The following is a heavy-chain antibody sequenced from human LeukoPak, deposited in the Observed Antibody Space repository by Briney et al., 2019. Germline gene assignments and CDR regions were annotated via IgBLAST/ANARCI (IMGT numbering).Heavy chain of an antibody. CDR3: ARDKLPHCSGGSCYPFDY. V-gene: IGHV1-18*01. J-gene: IGHJ4*02. Sequence: ASVKVSCKASGYTFTSYGISWVRQAPGEGLEWMGWISAHNGNTNYAQKLQDRVTMTTDTSTSTTYMELRSLRSDDKAVYYCARDKLPHCSGGSCYPFDYWGQGTLVTVSS. CDR2: ISAHNGNT. D-gene: IGHD2-15*01. CDR1: GYTFTSYG.